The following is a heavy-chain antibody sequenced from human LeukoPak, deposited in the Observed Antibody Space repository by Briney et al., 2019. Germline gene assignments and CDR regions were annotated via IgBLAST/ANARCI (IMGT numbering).Heavy chain of an antibody. Sequence: ASVKVSCKASGYTFTSYGISWVRQAPGQGLEWMGWISAYNGNTNYAQKLQGRVTMTTDTSTSTAYMELSSLRSEDTAVYYCASSGLVGAAAGTDYWGQGTLVTVSS. CDR1: GYTFTSYG. CDR3: ASSGLVGAAAGTDY. J-gene: IGHJ4*02. D-gene: IGHD6-13*01. V-gene: IGHV1-18*01. CDR2: ISAYNGNT.